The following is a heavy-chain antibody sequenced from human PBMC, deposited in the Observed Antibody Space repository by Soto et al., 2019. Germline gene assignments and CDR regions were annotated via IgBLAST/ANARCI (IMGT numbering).Heavy chain of an antibody. CDR2: ISSSGGTI. CDR3: ARGADIAAAEANDY. J-gene: IGHJ4*02. Sequence: EVQLVESGGGLIQPGGSLRLSCAASGFTFSTYSMNWVRQAPGKGLEWVSYISSSGGTIYYADSVKGRFTISRDNAKNSLYLQMNSLRDEDTAVYYCARGADIAAAEANDYWCQGTLVTVSS. D-gene: IGHD6-13*01. V-gene: IGHV3-48*02. CDR1: GFTFSTYS.